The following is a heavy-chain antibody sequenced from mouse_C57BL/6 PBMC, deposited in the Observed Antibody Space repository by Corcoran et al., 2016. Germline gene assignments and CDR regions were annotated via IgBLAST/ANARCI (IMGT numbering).Heavy chain of an antibody. CDR2: NVPANGNT. Sequence: EVQLQQSVAELVRPGASVKLSCTASGFNIKNTYMHWVKQRPEQGLEWIGRNVPANGNTNYDPKFHGTATITADTSSKTAYLQPSRLTSEATAIYYCARSVWLLPSYYYMDDWGQGTSVTVSS. V-gene: IGHV14-3*01. D-gene: IGHD2-3*01. CDR3: ARSVWLLPSYYYMDD. CDR1: GFNIKNTY. J-gene: IGHJ4*01.